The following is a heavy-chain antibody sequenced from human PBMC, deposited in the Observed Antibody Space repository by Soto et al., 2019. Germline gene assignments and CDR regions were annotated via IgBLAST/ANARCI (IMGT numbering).Heavy chain of an antibody. CDR3: ASRSMVRSYYYYGMDV. Sequence: SETLSLTCAVYGGSFSGYYWSWIRQPPGKGLEWIGEINHSGSTNYNPSLKSRVTISVDTSKNQFSLKLSSVTAADTAVYYCASRSMVRSYYYYGMDVWGQGTTVTVSS. D-gene: IGHD3-10*01. J-gene: IGHJ6*02. CDR1: GGSFSGYY. CDR2: INHSGST. V-gene: IGHV4-34*01.